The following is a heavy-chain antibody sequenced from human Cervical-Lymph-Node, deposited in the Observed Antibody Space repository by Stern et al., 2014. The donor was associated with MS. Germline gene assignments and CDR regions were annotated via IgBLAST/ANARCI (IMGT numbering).Heavy chain of an antibody. Sequence: VQLVQSGADVKKPGESLPISCKASGYSFTSYWISWVRQMPGKGLERKGKIDTSDSFANYNPSFQGHVTISVDKSISTSYLQWSSLKASDSAMYYCARHLMVYDHGMDVWGQGTTVTVSS. V-gene: IGHV5-10-1*03. CDR1: GYSFTSYW. CDR2: IDTSDSFA. CDR3: ARHLMVYDHGMDV. D-gene: IGHD2-8*01. J-gene: IGHJ6*02.